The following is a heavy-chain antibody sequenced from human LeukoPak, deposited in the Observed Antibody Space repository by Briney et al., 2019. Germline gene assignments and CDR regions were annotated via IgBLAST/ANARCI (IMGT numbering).Heavy chain of an antibody. D-gene: IGHD1-14*01. J-gene: IGHJ6*02. CDR1: GGSISITNW. CDR3: ARVGINPSDYYYSGMDV. Sequence: PSETLSVTCDVSGGSISITNWWSWVRRSPEKGLEWLPEIYHSVSFNRNPTLKSRVTISVDKSKNQFSLNLPSVTAADTAVYYCARVGINPSDYYYSGMDVWGQGTTVTVSS. V-gene: IGHV4-4*02. CDR2: IYHSVSF.